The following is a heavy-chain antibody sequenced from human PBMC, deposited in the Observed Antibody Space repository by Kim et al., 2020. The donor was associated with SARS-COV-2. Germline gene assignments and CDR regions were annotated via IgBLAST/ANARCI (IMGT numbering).Heavy chain of an antibody. Sequence: SETLCLTCAVYGGSLSGYYWSWIRQPPGKGLEWIGEIHPFGNTDYQPSLKSRITMSLDTSKNHFSLKLSSVTAADTAMYFCARGQDTAKVGYWGQGTLVTVSS. CDR3: ARGQDTAKVGY. D-gene: IGHD5-18*01. CDR2: IHPFGNT. CDR1: GGSLSGYY. J-gene: IGHJ4*02. V-gene: IGHV4-34*01.